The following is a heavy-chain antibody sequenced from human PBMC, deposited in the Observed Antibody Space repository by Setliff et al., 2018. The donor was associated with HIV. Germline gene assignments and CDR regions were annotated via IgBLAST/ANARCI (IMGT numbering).Heavy chain of an antibody. D-gene: IGHD2-8*01. V-gene: IGHV4-61*02. CDR1: GGSRSSGSHY. CDR3: ARESPDGLDY. Sequence: SETLSLTCSVSGGSRSSGSHYCTWLRQAAGKGLEWIGRIYSNGNTDYNPSLKSRVTISEDTSKNQFSLKVNSVTAADTAMYFCARESPDGLDYWGQGTLVTVSS. CDR2: IYSNGNT. J-gene: IGHJ4*02.